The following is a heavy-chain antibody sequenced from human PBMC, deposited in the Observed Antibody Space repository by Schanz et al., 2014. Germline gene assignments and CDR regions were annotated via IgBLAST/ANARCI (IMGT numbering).Heavy chain of an antibody. Sequence: EVQLVESGGGLVQPGGSLRLSCAVSGFRFKTYEMNWVRQVRGKGLEWVSSISPSGDIHYLASVKGRFTISRENAKSSLYLQMDHLRVEDTAAYYCAGAAVGFIVDAFDLWGRGTMVIVSS. CDR2: ISPSGDI. J-gene: IGHJ3*01. V-gene: IGHV3-13*01. CDR3: AGAAVGFIVDAFDL. D-gene: IGHD6-19*01. CDR1: GFRFKTYE.